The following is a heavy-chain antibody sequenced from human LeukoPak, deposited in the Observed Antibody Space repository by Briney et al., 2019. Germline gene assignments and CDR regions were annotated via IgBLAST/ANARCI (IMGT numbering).Heavy chain of an antibody. CDR3: ARSSSTYFDY. V-gene: IGHV1-46*01. CDR2: INTSGGGT. Sequence: ASVKVSCKASGYTFTDYYMHWVRHAPRQGLEWMAIINTSGGGTTYAQKFQGRVTMTRDTSTSTVYMELSSLRSEDTAVYWCARSSSTYFDYWGQGTLVTVSS. J-gene: IGHJ4*02. D-gene: IGHD2-2*01. CDR1: GYTFTDYY.